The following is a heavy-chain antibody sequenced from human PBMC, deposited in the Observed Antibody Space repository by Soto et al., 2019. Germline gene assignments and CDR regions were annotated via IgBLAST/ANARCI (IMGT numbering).Heavy chain of an antibody. CDR3: ARGGDSSSWFNWFDP. V-gene: IGHV4-34*01. D-gene: IGHD6-13*01. CDR2: INHSGST. Sequence: SETLSLTCAVYGGSFSGYYWSWIRQPPGKGLEWIGEINHSGSTNYNPSLKSRVTISVDTSKNQFSLKLSSVTAADTAVYYCARGGDSSSWFNWFDPWGQGTLVTVSS. CDR1: GGSFSGYY. J-gene: IGHJ5*02.